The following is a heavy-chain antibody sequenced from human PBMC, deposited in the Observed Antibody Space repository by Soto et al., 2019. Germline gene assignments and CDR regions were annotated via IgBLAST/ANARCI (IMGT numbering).Heavy chain of an antibody. D-gene: IGHD6-19*01. V-gene: IGHV3-64D*06. Sequence: PGESRRLSWSASGFTFSSYSMHWVRQAPGKGLEYVSAISSNGGSTYYADSVKGRFTISRDNSKNTLYLQMSSLRAEDTAVYYCVKGGGSGWYRDWGQGTLVTVSS. CDR1: GFTFSSYS. CDR3: VKGGGSGWYRD. CDR2: ISSNGGST. J-gene: IGHJ4*02.